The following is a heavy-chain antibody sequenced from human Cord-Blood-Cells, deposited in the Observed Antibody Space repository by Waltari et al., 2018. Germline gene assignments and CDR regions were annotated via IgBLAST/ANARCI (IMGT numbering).Heavy chain of an antibody. CDR3: ARGPTMVRGVPFDI. D-gene: IGHD3-10*01. Sequence: QVQLVQSGAEVKKPGSSVKVSCKASGGTFSSYAISWVRQAPRQGLEWMGGIIPILGTANDAQKFQGRVTITADESTSTAYMELSSLRSEDTAVYYCARGPTMVRGVPFDIWGQGTMVTVSS. CDR2: IIPILGTA. V-gene: IGHV1-69*01. J-gene: IGHJ3*02. CDR1: GGTFSSYA.